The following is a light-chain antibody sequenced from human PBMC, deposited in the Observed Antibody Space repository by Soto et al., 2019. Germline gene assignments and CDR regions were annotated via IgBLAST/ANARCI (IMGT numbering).Light chain of an antibody. CDR2: GNS. Sequence: QSVLTQPPSVSGAPGQRVTISCTGSSSNIGAGYDVHWYQQLPGTAPKLLIYGNSNRPSGVPDRFSGSKSGTSASLAITGHQAEDAADYYCQSYDSSPSGYVFGTGTKLTVL. V-gene: IGLV1-40*01. J-gene: IGLJ1*01. CDR1: SSNIGAGYD. CDR3: QSYDSSPSGYV.